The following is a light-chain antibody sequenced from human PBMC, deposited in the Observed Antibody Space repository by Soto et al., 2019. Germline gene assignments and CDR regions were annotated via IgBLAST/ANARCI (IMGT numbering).Light chain of an antibody. CDR3: QQYGSSPPTWT. J-gene: IGKJ1*01. Sequence: EIVMTQSPATLSVSPGERATLSCRASQSVSSNLAWYQQKPGQAPRLLIYGASTRATGIPARFSGSGSGTDFTLTISRLEPEDFAVYYCQQYGSSPPTWTFGQGTKGDIK. V-gene: IGKV3-15*01. CDR2: GAS. CDR1: QSVSSN.